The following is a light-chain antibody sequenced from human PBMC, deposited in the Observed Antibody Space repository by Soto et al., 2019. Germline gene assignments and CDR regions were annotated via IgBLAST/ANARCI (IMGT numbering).Light chain of an antibody. CDR3: QQYGRLPIT. J-gene: IGKJ5*01. CDR2: GAS. Sequence: EIVLTQSPGTLSLSPGERATLSCRASQSVSSNYLGWYQQKPGQAPRLLIYGASSRATGIPDRFSGSGSATDFTLTISRLEPEDFAVYYCQQYGRLPITFGQGTRLEIK. CDR1: QSVSSNY. V-gene: IGKV3-20*01.